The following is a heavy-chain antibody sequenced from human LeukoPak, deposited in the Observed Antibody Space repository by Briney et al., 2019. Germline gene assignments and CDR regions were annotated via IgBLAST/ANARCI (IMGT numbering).Heavy chain of an antibody. Sequence: ASVKVSCKASGYIFYHYGLSWVRQAPGQGLEWMGWISGYNGNTNYAQSLQGRVTMTTDTSTSTAYMELRSLSSDDTAVYYCARDGTSTDDYWGQGTLVTVSS. CDR3: ARDGTSTDDY. CDR2: ISGYNGNT. V-gene: IGHV1-18*01. CDR1: GYIFYHYG. J-gene: IGHJ4*02. D-gene: IGHD2-2*01.